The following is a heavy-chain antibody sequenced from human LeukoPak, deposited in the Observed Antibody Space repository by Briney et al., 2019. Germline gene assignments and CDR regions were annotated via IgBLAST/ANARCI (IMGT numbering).Heavy chain of an antibody. J-gene: IGHJ4*02. CDR2: INHSGST. D-gene: IGHD1-26*01. Sequence: SETLSLTCAVYGGSFSGYYWSWIRQPPGKGLEWIGEINHSGSTNYNPSLKSRVTISVDTSKNQFSLKLSSVTAADTAVYYCARQPSAVYYFDYWGQGTLVTVSS. CDR3: ARQPSAVYYFDY. V-gene: IGHV4-34*01. CDR1: GGSFSGYY.